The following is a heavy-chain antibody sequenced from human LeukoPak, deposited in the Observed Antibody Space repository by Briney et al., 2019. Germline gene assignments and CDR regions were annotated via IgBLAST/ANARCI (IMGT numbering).Heavy chain of an antibody. CDR3: ARDTGDDAFDI. V-gene: IGHV4-59*01. CDR1: GGSISSYY. Sequence: SEILSLTCTVSGGSISSYYWNWIRQPPGKELEWIGYIYYSGSTNYNPSLKSRVTISVDTSKNQFSLKLSSVTAADTAVYYCARDTGDDAFDIWGQGTMVTVSS. J-gene: IGHJ3*02. D-gene: IGHD3-16*01. CDR2: IYYSGST.